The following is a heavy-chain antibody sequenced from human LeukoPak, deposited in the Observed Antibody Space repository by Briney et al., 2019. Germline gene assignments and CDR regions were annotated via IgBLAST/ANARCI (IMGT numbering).Heavy chain of an antibody. CDR3: ARRAPWLVSGCFDY. J-gene: IGHJ4*02. V-gene: IGHV4-31*03. D-gene: IGHD6-19*01. CDR2: ISYSGTP. CDR1: GGSITSEGYH. Sequence: SETLSLTCTASGGSITSEGYHWGWIRQHPGKGLEWIGYISYSGTPYYNPSLKSRVAILIDTSTNQFSLRLNSVTAADTAVYYCARRAPWLVSGCFDYWGQGALVTVSS.